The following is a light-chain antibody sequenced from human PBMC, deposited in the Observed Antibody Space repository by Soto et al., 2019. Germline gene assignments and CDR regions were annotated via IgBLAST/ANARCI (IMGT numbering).Light chain of an antibody. V-gene: IGLV6-57*02. CDR2: ADD. CDR1: GGSIASNY. Sequence: NFMLTQPHSVSESPGKTVTISCAGSGGSIASNYVQWYQQRPGSAPTPVIYADDHRPSGVPDRFSGSLDISSNSASLTISGLTTEDEADYYCQSYGATHVVFGGGTKLTVL. J-gene: IGLJ2*01. CDR3: QSYGATHVV.